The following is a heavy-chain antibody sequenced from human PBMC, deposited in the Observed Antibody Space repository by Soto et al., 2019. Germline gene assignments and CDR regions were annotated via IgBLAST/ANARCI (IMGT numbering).Heavy chain of an antibody. CDR1: GGSISSYY. Sequence: PSETLSLTCTVSGGSISSYYWSWIRQPPGKGLEWIGYIYYSGSTNYNPSLKSRVTISVDTSKNQFSLKLSSVTAADTAVYYCARALSITIFGVVISYFDYWGQGTLVTVSS. CDR3: ARALSITIFGVVISYFDY. J-gene: IGHJ4*02. V-gene: IGHV4-59*01. D-gene: IGHD3-3*01. CDR2: IYYSGST.